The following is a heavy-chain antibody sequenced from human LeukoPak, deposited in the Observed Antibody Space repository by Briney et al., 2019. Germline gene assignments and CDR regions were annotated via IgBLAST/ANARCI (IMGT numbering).Heavy chain of an antibody. CDR2: IYYSGST. J-gene: IGHJ5*02. CDR1: GGSISSSSYY. V-gene: IGHV4-39*01. CDR3: ARVGSVEMATITHNWFDP. D-gene: IGHD5-24*01. Sequence: SETLSLTCTVSGGSISSSSYYWGWIRQPPGKGLEWIGSIYYSGSTYYNPSLKSRVTISVDTSKNQFSLKLSSVTAADTDVYYCARVGSVEMATITHNWFDPWGQGTLVTVSS.